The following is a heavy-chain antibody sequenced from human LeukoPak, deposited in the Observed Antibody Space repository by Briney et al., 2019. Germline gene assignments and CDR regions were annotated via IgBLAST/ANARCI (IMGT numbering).Heavy chain of an antibody. CDR2: INPSGGST. J-gene: IGHJ6*03. CDR1: GYTFTSYY. V-gene: IGHV1-46*01. Sequence: ASVKVSCKASGYTFTSYYMHWVRQAPGQGLEWMGIINPSGGSTSYAQKFQGRVTMTRDMSTSTVYMELSSLRSEDTAVYYCARGGYYDSSGYYLSGETSDYYYYYMDVWGKGTTVTVSS. CDR3: ARGGYYDSSGYYLSGETSDYYYYYMDV. D-gene: IGHD3-22*01.